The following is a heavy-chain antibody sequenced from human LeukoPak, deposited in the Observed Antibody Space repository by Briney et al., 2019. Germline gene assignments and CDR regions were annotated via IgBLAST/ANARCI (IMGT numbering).Heavy chain of an antibody. V-gene: IGHV4-30-2*01. Sequence: TLSLTCALSVGSLISGGYSGRWVRQPAGRGLEWIGCIYHSGSTYYNPSLKSRATISVNRSKTQFSLKLSSVTAADTAVYYCAGVPLLYYYYGMDVWGQGTTVTVSS. CDR2: IYHSGST. CDR1: VGSLISGGYS. J-gene: IGHJ6*02. CDR3: AGVPLLYYYYGMDV. D-gene: IGHD2-15*01.